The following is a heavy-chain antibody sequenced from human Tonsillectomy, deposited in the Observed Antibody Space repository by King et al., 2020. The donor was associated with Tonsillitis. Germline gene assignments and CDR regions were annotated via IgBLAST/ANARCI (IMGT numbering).Heavy chain of an antibody. CDR3: ARERRDYVWGSYRSAFDY. J-gene: IGHJ4*02. D-gene: IGHD3-16*02. Sequence: QVQLQQWGAGLLKPSETLSLTCAVYGVSFSGYYWSWIRQLPGKGLEWIGEINHSGSTSYYPSLKRRVTVSVDTSKIQFSLNLSSVTAADTAVYYCARERRDYVWGSYRSAFDYWGQGTLVPVSS. CDR1: GVSFSGYY. V-gene: IGHV4-34*01. CDR2: INHSGST.